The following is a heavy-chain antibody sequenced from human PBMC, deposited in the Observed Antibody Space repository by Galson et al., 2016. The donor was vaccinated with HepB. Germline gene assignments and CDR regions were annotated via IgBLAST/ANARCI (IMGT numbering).Heavy chain of an antibody. CDR3: ASRPYTSSLDY. V-gene: IGHV4-39*01. CDR2: MYYSGTT. CDR1: GGSISSSSYY. J-gene: IGHJ4*02. D-gene: IGHD6-13*01. Sequence: SETLSLTCIVSGGSISSSSYYWGWIRQPPGKGLEWIASMYYSGTTYYNPSLKSRVTISVDTSKNQFSLKLSSVTAADTAVYYCASRPYTSSLDYWGQGTLVTVSS.